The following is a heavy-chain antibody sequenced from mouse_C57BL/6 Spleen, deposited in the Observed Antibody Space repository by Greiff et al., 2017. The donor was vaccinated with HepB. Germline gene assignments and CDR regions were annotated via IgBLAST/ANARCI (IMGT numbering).Heavy chain of an antibody. CDR1: GYSFTSYY. J-gene: IGHJ1*03. CDR3: AREALRGYFDV. CDR2: IYPGSGNT. D-gene: IGHD2-12*01. Sequence: QVQLKESGPELVKPGASVKISCKASGYSFTSYYIHWVKQRPGQGLEWIGWIYPGSGNTKYNEKFKGKATLTADTSSSTAYMQLSSLTSEDSAVYYCAREALRGYFDVWGTGTTVTVSS. V-gene: IGHV1-66*01.